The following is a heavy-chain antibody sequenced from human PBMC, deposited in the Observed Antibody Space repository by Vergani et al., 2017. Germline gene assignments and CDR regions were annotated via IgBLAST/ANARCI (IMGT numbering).Heavy chain of an antibody. J-gene: IGHJ3*02. Sequence: QITLKESGPTLVKPTQTLTLTCTFSGFSLSTSGVGVGWIRQPPGKALEWLALIYWNDDKRYSPSLKSRLTITKDTSKNQVVLTMTNMDPVDTATYYCXHSPLRFVEWLGSGAFDIWGQGTMVTVSS. CDR3: XHSPLRFVEWLGSGAFDI. V-gene: IGHV2-5*01. D-gene: IGHD3-3*01. CDR2: IYWNDDK. CDR1: GFSLSTSGVG.